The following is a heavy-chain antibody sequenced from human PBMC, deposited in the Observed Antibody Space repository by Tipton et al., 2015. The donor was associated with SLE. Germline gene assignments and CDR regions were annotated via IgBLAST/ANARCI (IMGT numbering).Heavy chain of an antibody. Sequence: TLSLTCTVLRGSISLYYWSWIRQPPGKGLEWIGYFYYSGSTKYNPSPKSRVTLSGDTSKNQFSLTLSSVTAADTAVYYCARDPDLDLCSGTTCPDTFDMWGQGTVVTVSS. J-gene: IGHJ3*02. CDR2: FYYSGST. D-gene: IGHD2-2*01. V-gene: IGHV4-59*01. CDR3: ARDPDLDLCSGTTCPDTFDM. CDR1: RGSISLYY.